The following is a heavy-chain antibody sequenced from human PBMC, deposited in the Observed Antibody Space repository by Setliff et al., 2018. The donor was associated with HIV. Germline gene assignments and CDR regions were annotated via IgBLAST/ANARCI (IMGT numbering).Heavy chain of an antibody. CDR1: GGTFRNNP. J-gene: IGHJ6*03. V-gene: IGHV1-69*13. Sequence: SVKVSCKASGGTFRNNPINWVRQAPGQGLEWMGGIIPIFGTTNYAQKFQDRVTITADESTSTVYMELGSLRSEDTAVYYCTRLPPPYYYMDVWGKGTTVTVSS. CDR3: TRLPPPYYYMDV. CDR2: IIPIFGTT.